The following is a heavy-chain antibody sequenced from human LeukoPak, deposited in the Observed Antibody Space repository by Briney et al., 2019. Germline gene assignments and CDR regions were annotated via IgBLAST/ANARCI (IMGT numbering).Heavy chain of an antibody. CDR2: IYYSGST. J-gene: IGHJ5*02. V-gene: IGHV4-39*07. CDR1: GGSISSSSYY. CDR3: ARADEGFVVVVAATPGWFDP. Sequence: SKTLSLTCTVSGGSISSSSYYWGWIRQPPGKGLEWIGSIYYSGSTYYNPSLKSRVTISVDTSKNQFSLKLSSVTAADTAVYYCARADEGFVVVVAATPGWFDPWGQGTLVTVSS. D-gene: IGHD2-15*01.